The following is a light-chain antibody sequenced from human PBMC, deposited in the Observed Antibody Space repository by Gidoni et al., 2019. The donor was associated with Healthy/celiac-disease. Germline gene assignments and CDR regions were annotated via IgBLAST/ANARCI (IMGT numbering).Light chain of an antibody. CDR2: DAS. CDR3: QQRSNWPALT. CDR1: QSVSSY. V-gene: IGKV3-11*01. Sequence: EIVLTQSPATLSLSLGERATLSCRASQSVSSYLAWYQQKPGQAPRLLIYDASNRATGFPARFSGSWSGTDFTLTISSLEPEDFAVYYCQQRSNWPALTFGGGTKVEIK. J-gene: IGKJ4*01.